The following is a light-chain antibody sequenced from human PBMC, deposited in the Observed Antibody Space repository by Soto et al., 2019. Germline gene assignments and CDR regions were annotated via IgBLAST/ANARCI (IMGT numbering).Light chain of an antibody. V-gene: IGLV4-69*01. J-gene: IGLJ2*01. CDR2: LNSDGSH. CDR1: SGHSSYA. CDR3: QTWGTGLV. Sequence: QSVLTQSPSASASLGASVKLTCTLSSGHSSYAIAWHQQQPEKGPRYLMKLNSDGSHSKGDGIPDLFSGSSSGAERYLPTSGLQSEDEADYYWQTWGTGLVFGGGTQLTVL.